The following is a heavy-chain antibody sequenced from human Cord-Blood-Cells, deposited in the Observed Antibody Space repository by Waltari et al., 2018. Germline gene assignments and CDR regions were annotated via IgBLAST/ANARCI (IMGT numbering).Heavy chain of an antibody. Sequence: QVQLVQSGAEVKKPGASVKVSCTASGSTLTGYYMPCVRQAPGQGLEWMGWINPNSGGTNYAQKFQGRVTMTRDTSISTAYMELSRLRSDDTAVYYCARGGSSSYYFDYWGQGTLVTVSS. CDR3: ARGGSSSYYFDY. CDR2: INPNSGGT. D-gene: IGHD6-6*01. CDR1: GSTLTGYY. V-gene: IGHV1-2*02. J-gene: IGHJ4*02.